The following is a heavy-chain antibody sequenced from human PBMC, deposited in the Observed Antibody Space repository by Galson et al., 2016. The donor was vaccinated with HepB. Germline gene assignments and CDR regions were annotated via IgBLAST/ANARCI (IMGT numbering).Heavy chain of an antibody. CDR2: SDQSGIT. CDR1: GGSFSGYY. J-gene: IGHJ4*02. V-gene: IGHV4-34*01. CDR3: KMWVPLEKFDY. D-gene: IGHD3-3*01. Sequence: ETLSLTCAVYGGSFSGYYWHWIRQPPGKGLEWIGESDQSGITKHNPSLKSRVIVSLDTSKNQLSLRLRSVTAADTAVYYCKMWVPLEKFDYWGQGTLATVSS.